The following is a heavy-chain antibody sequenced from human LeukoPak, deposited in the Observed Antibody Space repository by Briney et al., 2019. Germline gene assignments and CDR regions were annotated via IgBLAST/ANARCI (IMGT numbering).Heavy chain of an antibody. Sequence: GGSLRLSCAASGFTFSSYAMHWVRQAPGKGLEYVSAISSNGGSTYYANSVKGRFTTSRDNSKNTLYVQMKSLRADDTAVYYCAKRRGLELTYYYHMDVWGKGTTVTVSS. V-gene: IGHV3-64*01. D-gene: IGHD1-7*01. J-gene: IGHJ6*03. CDR3: AKRRGLELTYYYHMDV. CDR1: GFTFSSYA. CDR2: ISSNGGST.